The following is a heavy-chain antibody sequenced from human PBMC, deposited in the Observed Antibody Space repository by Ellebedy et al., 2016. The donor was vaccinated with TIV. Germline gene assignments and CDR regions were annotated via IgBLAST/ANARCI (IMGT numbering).Heavy chain of an antibody. D-gene: IGHD2-2*02. CDR2: IKQDGSEK. CDR3: ASYTKYHFDY. J-gene: IGHJ4*02. Sequence: PGGSLRLSCEAFGFTSGSYWMTWVRQAPGEGLEWVANIKQDGSEKYYVDSVKGRFTISRDNAKNSLYLHMNSLRVEDTAVYYCASYTKYHFDYWGQGTLVTVSS. CDR1: GFTSGSYW. V-gene: IGHV3-7*01.